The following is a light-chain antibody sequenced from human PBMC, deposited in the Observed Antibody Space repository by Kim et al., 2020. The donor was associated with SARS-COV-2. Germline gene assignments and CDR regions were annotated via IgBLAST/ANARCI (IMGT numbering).Light chain of an antibody. V-gene: IGKV3-15*01. Sequence: VSPGERVTLSRRASQNITNNLAWYQQKPGQAPRLLIFAASTRPTGVPARFSGSGSGTELTLSIDYVQSEDCAVYYCQQYKSWPRTFGLGTKVDIK. CDR1: QNITNN. CDR2: AAS. CDR3: QQYKSWPRT. J-gene: IGKJ1*01.